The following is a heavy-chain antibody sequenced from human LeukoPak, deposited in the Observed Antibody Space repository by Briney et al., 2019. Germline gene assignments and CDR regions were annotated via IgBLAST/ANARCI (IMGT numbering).Heavy chain of an antibody. D-gene: IGHD6-19*01. J-gene: IGHJ4*02. CDR3: ARGQWLGNY. CDR2: ISSSSSTI. Sequence: DPGGSLRLSCAASGFTFSSYSMTWVRQAPGKGLEWVSYISSSSSTIYYADPVKGRFTIYRDNAKNSLYLQMNSLRAEDTAVYYCARGQWLGNYWGQGTLVTVSS. CDR1: GFTFSSYS. V-gene: IGHV3-48*01.